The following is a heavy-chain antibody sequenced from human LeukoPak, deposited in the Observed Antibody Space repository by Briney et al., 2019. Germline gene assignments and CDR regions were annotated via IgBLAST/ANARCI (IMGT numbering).Heavy chain of an antibody. J-gene: IGHJ1*01. D-gene: IGHD1-26*01. V-gene: IGHV4-34*01. CDR3: ARGGVGARLQH. CDR2: VQHSGST. Sequence: SETLSLTCAGYGGSFSSYYWTWVRQPPGKRLESIGEVQHSGSTNYNPSRKSRVTMSVDTSKNQFSLKLSSLTAADPAVYYCARGGVGARLQHWGQGTLVTVSS. CDR1: GGSFSSYY.